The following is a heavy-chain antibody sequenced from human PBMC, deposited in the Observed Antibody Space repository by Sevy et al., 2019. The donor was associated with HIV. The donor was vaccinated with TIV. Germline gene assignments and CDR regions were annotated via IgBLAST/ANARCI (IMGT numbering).Heavy chain of an antibody. CDR2: IWYDGSNK. D-gene: IGHD3-22*01. V-gene: IGHV3-33*01. Sequence: GGSLRLSCAASGFTFSSYGMHWVRQAPGKGLEWVAVIWYDGSNKYYADSVKGRFTISRDNSKNTLYLQMNSLRAEDTAVHYCARAGIVVANPYFDYWGQGTLVTVSS. J-gene: IGHJ4*02. CDR1: GFTFSSYG. CDR3: ARAGIVVANPYFDY.